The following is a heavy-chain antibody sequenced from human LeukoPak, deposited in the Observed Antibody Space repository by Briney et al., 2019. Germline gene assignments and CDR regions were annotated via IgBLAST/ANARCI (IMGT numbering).Heavy chain of an antibody. CDR1: GGSISSSSYY. J-gene: IGHJ4*02. V-gene: IGHV4-39*07. CDR2: INHSGST. Sequence: SETLSLTCTVSGGSISSSSYYWGWIRQPQGKGLEWIGEINHSGSTNYNPSLKSRVTISVDTSKNQFSLKLSSVTAADTAVYYCARGREYYYDSSGYYFFDYWGQGTLVTVSS. D-gene: IGHD3-22*01. CDR3: ARGREYYYDSSGYYFFDY.